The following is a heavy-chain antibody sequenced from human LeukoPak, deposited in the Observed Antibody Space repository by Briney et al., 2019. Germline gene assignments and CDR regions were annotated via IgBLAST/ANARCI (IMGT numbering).Heavy chain of an antibody. D-gene: IGHD3-22*01. CDR1: GFTFSSFA. CDR2: IKSKTDGGTT. Sequence: GGSLRLSCAASGFTFSSFAMTWVRQAPGKGLEWVGRIKSKTDGGTTDYAAPVKGRFTISRDDSKNTLYLQMNSLKTEDTAVYYCTTTSRTVPMTFLDVWGKGTTVTVSS. V-gene: IGHV3-15*01. J-gene: IGHJ6*04. CDR3: TTTSRTVPMTFLDV.